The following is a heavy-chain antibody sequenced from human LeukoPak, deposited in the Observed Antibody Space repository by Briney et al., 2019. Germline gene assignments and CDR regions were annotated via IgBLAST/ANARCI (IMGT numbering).Heavy chain of an antibody. CDR2: IRSKAYGGTT. CDR1: GFTFGDYA. J-gene: IGHJ4*02. D-gene: IGHD3-10*01. Sequence: GGSLRLSCTASGFTFGDYAMSWVRQAPGKGLEWVGFIRSKAYGGTTEYAASVKGRFTISRDDSKSIAYLQMNSLKTEDTAVYYCTTYYGSGSYYNPRSGFDYWGQGTLVTVSS. CDR3: TTYYGSGSYYNPRSGFDY. V-gene: IGHV3-49*04.